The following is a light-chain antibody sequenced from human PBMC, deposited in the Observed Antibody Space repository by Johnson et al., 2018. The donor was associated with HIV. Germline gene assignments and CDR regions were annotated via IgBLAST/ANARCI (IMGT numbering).Light chain of an antibody. CDR3: GTWESSLSGTDV. CDR1: SSNIGSNY. J-gene: IGLJ1*01. V-gene: IGLV1-51*01. CDR2: DNN. Sequence: QSVLTKPPSVSAAPGQKVTISCSGSSSNIGSNYVSWFQQLPGTAPKLLIYDNNKRPSGIPDRFSGSKSDTSATLGITGLQTGDEAEYYCGTWESSLSGTDVFGTGTKVTVL.